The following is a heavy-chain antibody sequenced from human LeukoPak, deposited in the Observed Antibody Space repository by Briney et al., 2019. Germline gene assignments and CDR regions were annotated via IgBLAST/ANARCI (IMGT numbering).Heavy chain of an antibody. V-gene: IGHV1-24*01. D-gene: IGHD4/OR15-4a*01. CDR1: GYTLTELS. CDR2: FGPEDGET. J-gene: IGHJ4*02. CDR3: ATAKDYRAIPDY. Sequence: ASVKVSCKVSGYTLTELSMHWVRQAPGKGLERMGGFGPEDGETIYAQKFQGRVTMTEDTSTDTAYMELSSLRSEDTAVYYCATAKDYRAIPDYWGQGTLVTVSS.